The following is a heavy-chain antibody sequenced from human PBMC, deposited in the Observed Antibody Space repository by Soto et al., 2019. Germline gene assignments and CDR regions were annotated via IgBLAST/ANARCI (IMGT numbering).Heavy chain of an antibody. Sequence: QVQLVQSGAEVQKPGSSVKVSCKVSGGTFSSYSISWVRQAPGQGLEWMGGIIPMSDTPKYAQKFQGRVTITADESTSTAYMELSSLRFEDTAVYYCARGGGYSSGWYGNNWFDPWGQGTLVTVSS. CDR1: GGTFSSYS. D-gene: IGHD6-19*01. V-gene: IGHV1-69*01. CDR3: ARGGGYSSGWYGNNWFDP. CDR2: IIPMSDTP. J-gene: IGHJ5*02.